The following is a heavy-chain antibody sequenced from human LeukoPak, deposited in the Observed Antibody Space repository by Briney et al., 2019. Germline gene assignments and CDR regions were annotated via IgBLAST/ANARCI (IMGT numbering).Heavy chain of an antibody. Sequence: GESLKISCKGSGYRFTSYWIGWVRQMPGKGLEWMGFIYPGDSDTRYSPSFQGQVTISADKSMSTAYLQWSSLKASDTAMYYYARSHVCSSTSCYAAAVYFDYWGQGTLVTVSS. D-gene: IGHD2-2*01. J-gene: IGHJ4*02. CDR2: IYPGDSDT. V-gene: IGHV5-51*01. CDR3: ARSHVCSSTSCYAAAVYFDY. CDR1: GYRFTSYW.